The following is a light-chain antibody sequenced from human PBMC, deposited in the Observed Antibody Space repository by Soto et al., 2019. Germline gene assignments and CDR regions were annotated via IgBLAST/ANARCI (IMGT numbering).Light chain of an antibody. CDR3: HVWHSGVDWV. Sequence: SYELTQPPSVSVAPGQTARITCGGNNIGSKSVHWYQQKPGQAPVLVVYDDNDRPAGIPERCSGSDYGNTATLTISRVEAGDESDYYCHVWHSGVDWVFGGGTKLTVL. V-gene: IGLV3-21*02. J-gene: IGLJ2*01. CDR1: NIGSKS. CDR2: DDN.